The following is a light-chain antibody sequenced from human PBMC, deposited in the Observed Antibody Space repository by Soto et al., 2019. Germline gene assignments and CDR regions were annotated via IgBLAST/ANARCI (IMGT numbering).Light chain of an antibody. V-gene: IGLV2-14*03. J-gene: IGLJ1*01. CDR2: DVT. CDR3: SSYTTSSTLEV. Sequence: QSALTQPASVSGSPGQSITISCTGTSSDVGGYNYVSWYQQHPGKAPKLMIYDVTNRPSGVSNRFSGSKSGNTAFLTISGLQAEDEADYYCSSYTTSSTLEVFGTGTKAPS. CDR1: SSDVGGYNY.